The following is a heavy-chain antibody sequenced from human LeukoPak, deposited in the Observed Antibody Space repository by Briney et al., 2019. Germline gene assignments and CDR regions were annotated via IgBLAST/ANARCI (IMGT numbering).Heavy chain of an antibody. Sequence: SVKVSCKASGGTFSSYAISWVRQAPGQGLEWMGRIIPIFGIANYAQKFQGRVTITADKSTSTAYMELSSLRSEDTAVYYCARLGSGGYSGSDLNDYWGQGTLVTVSS. CDR1: GGTFSSYA. CDR2: IIPIFGIA. CDR3: ARLGSGGYSGSDLNDY. D-gene: IGHD3-22*01. J-gene: IGHJ4*02. V-gene: IGHV1-69*04.